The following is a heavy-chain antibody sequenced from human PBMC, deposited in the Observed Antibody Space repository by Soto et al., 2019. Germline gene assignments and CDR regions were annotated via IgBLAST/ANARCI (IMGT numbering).Heavy chain of an antibody. Sequence: GESLKISCKGSGYSFAGYWISWVRQKPGKGLEWMGRIDPSDSQTYYSPSFRGHVTISVTKSITTVFLQWSSLRASDTAMYYCARQIYDSDTGPNFQYYFDSWGQGTPVTVSS. CDR3: ARQIYDSDTGPNFQYYFDS. CDR1: GYSFAGYW. CDR2: IDPSDSQT. J-gene: IGHJ4*02. D-gene: IGHD3-22*01. V-gene: IGHV5-10-1*01.